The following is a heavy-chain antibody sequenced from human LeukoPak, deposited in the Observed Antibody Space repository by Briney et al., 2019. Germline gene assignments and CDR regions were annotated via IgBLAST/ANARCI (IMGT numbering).Heavy chain of an antibody. J-gene: IGHJ4*02. Sequence: GGSLRLSCAASGFIFSSYWMHWFRQGPGKGLVWVSRISTDGSSTSYADSVKGRFTISRDNAKNTLYLQMDSLRAEDSAVYYCARVRSGTWNGYEYWGQGTLVTVSS. CDR3: ARVRSGTWNGYEY. D-gene: IGHD3-3*01. V-gene: IGHV3-74*01. CDR2: ISTDGSST. CDR1: GFIFSSYW.